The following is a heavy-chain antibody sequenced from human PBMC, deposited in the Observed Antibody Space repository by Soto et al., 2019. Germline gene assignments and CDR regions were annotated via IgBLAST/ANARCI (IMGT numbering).Heavy chain of an antibody. V-gene: IGHV3-30*18. CDR2: ISYDGSNK. CDR3: AKESDSSSWYTMDWVDP. J-gene: IGHJ5*02. Sequence: PGGSLRLSCAASGFTFSSYGMHWVRQAPGKGLEWVAVISYDGSNKYYADSVKGRFTISRDNSKNTLYLQMNSLRAEDTAVYYCAKESDSSSWYTMDWVDPWGQGTLVTVS. CDR1: GFTFSSYG. D-gene: IGHD6-13*01.